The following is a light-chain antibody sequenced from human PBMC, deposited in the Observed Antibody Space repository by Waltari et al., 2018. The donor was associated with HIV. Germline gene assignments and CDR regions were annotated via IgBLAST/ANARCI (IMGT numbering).Light chain of an antibody. J-gene: IGKJ2*02. Sequence: QMTQSPSSLSASVGDKVTITCRASQTIIAYLNWYQQETSKPPKLLISGASTLQSGVSSRFSGSGSGTDFTLTIANLQPEDFVTYFCQQSYSTPWTFGQGTKLNI. CDR1: QTIIAY. V-gene: IGKV1-39*01. CDR3: QQSYSTPWT. CDR2: GAS.